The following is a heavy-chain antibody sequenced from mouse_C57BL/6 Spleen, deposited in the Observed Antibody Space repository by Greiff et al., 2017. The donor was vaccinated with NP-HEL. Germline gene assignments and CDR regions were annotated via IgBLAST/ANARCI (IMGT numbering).Heavy chain of an antibody. CDR2: IYPGDGDT. Sequence: ERGKPGAAGKIAGKASGYAFSSSWMNWVKQRPGKGLEWIGRIYPGDGDTNYNGKFKGKATLTADKSSSTAYMQLSSLTSEDSAVYFCASSITTVPAYWGQGTLVTVSA. V-gene: IGHV1-82*01. J-gene: IGHJ3*01. D-gene: IGHD1-1*01. CDR3: ASSITTVPAY. CDR1: GYAFSSSW.